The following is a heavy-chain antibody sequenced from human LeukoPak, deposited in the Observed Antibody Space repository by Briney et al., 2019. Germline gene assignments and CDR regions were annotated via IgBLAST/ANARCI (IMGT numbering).Heavy chain of an antibody. CDR3: AKDHEGGRWDYFDY. V-gene: IGHV3-23*01. D-gene: IGHD3-16*01. J-gene: IGHJ4*02. Sequence: PGGSRRLSCTASGLTFSNFAMSWVRQAPGKGLEWVSTISSSGDSTNYVDSVKGRFTISRDNSKDTLYLQMNSLRADGTAVYYCAKDHEGGRWDYFDYWGQGALVTVSS. CDR1: GLTFSNFA. CDR2: ISSSGDST.